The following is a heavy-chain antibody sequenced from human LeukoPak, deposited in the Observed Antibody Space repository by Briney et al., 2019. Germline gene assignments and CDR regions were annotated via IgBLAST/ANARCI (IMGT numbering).Heavy chain of an antibody. D-gene: IGHD3-10*01. CDR1: GFTFSDHY. V-gene: IGHV3-7*01. CDR3: AREGLQGAEDDASDI. Sequence: PGGSLGLSCVASGFTFSDHYMTWVRQAPGKGLEWVANIKQDGSEQFYVDSVKGRFTIFRDNARNSLYLQMNSLRADDTAVYYCAREGLQGAEDDASDIWGQGTMVTVSS. CDR2: IKQDGSEQ. J-gene: IGHJ3*02.